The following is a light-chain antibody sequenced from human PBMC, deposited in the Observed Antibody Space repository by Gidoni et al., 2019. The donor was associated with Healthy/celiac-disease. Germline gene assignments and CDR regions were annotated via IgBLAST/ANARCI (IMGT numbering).Light chain of an antibody. CDR3: QQYNNWPSTLT. V-gene: IGKV3-15*01. CDR2: GAS. CDR1: QSVSSY. Sequence: EIVMTQSPATLSVSPGERATISCRASQSVSSYFSWYQQKTGPAPMLLIYGASTRATGIPARFSGSGSGTEFTLTISSLQSEDFAVYYCQQYNNWPSTLTFGGGTKVEIK. J-gene: IGKJ4*01.